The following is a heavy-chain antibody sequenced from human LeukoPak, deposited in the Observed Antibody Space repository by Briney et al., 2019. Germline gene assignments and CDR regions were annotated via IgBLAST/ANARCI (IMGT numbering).Heavy chain of an antibody. J-gene: IGHJ4*02. D-gene: IGHD3-22*01. CDR2: IIPILGIA. V-gene: IGHV1-69*04. Sequence: ASVKVSCKASGGTFISYAISWVRQAPGQGLEWMGRIIPILGIANYAQKFQGRVTITADKSTSTAYMELSSLRSEDTAVYYCARSDIRYDSSGYLTGFDYWGQGTLVTVSS. CDR1: GGTFISYA. CDR3: ARSDIRYDSSGYLTGFDY.